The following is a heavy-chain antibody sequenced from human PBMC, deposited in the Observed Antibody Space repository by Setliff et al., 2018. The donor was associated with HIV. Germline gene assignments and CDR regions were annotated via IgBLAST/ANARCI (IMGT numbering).Heavy chain of an antibody. CDR2: IYPGDSES. D-gene: IGHD3-10*01. V-gene: IGHV5-51*01. CDR1: GYSFTSYW. Sequence: PGASLKLSCKGSGYSFTSYWIGWVRQMPGKGLEWMGIIYPGDSESRYSPSFQGQVTMSVDKSINTASLQWSSLQASDTAMYYCARHRYLGSKSGVAFEIWGQGTMVTVSS. J-gene: IGHJ3*02. CDR3: ARHRYLGSKSGVAFEI.